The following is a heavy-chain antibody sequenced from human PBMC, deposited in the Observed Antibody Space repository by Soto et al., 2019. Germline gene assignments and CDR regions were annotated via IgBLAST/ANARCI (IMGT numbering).Heavy chain of an antibody. Sequence: SVKVSCKASGGTFSSYTISWVRQAPGQGLEWMGRIIPILGIANYAQKFQGRVTITADKSTSTAYMELSSLRSEDTAVYYCARGRSIAAPSWFDPWGQGTLVNVSS. J-gene: IGHJ5*02. D-gene: IGHD6-6*01. CDR3: ARGRSIAAPSWFDP. CDR1: GGTFSSYT. V-gene: IGHV1-69*02. CDR2: IIPILGIA.